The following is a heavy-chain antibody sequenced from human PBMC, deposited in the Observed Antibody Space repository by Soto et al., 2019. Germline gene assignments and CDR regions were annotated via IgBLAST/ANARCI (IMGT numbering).Heavy chain of an antibody. CDR3: AKKDATGTTSWFDL. Sequence: EVQLLESGGGLVQPGGSLRLSCAASGFTFRTYAMSWVRQAPGKGLEWVSGISNSGADTYYADSVKGRFTVSRDNSKNTLFLQMNSLRGEDTAFYYCAKKDATGTTSWFDLWGQGTLVTVSS. J-gene: IGHJ5*02. CDR1: GFTFRTYA. V-gene: IGHV3-23*01. D-gene: IGHD1-1*01. CDR2: ISNSGADT.